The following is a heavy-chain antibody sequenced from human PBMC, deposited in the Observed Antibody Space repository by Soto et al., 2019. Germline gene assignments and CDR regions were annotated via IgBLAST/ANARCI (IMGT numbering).Heavy chain of an antibody. CDR2: INNDGSTT. Sequence: EVQLAESGGGLVQPGGSLRLSCAASGFTFNSYWMHWVRQVPGKGLVWVSRINNDGSTTNYADSVKGRFTISRDNARNTVYLQMNSLRADDTAVYYCVRGVIAANCFDYGGQGTLVTVSS. D-gene: IGHD2-15*01. J-gene: IGHJ4*02. CDR3: VRGVIAANCFDY. CDR1: GFTFNSYW. V-gene: IGHV3-74*01.